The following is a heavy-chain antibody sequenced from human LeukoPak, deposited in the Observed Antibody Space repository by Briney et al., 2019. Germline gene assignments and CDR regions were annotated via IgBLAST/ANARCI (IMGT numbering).Heavy chain of an antibody. CDR1: GFTFSDYG. Sequence: GGSLRLSCSASGFTFSDYGMHWVRQAPGKGLEWVAVVSFDGSDKDYADSVKGRFTISRDSSRNTLYLQMNSLRAEDTAVYYCAKSGCGSTNCYVNCWGQGTLVTVSS. V-gene: IGHV3-30*18. CDR3: AKSGCGSTNCYVNC. D-gene: IGHD2-2*01. CDR2: VSFDGSDK. J-gene: IGHJ4*02.